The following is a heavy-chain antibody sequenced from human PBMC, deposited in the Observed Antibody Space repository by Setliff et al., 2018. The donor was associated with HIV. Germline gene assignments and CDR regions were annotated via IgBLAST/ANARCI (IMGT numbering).Heavy chain of an antibody. V-gene: IGHV4-59*08. CDR2: VLYTGFA. CDR3: ARQVSIPGVAITPVDY. Sequence: PSETLSLTCTVSGDSIRGYYWSWIRQPPGKGLEWMGYVLYTGFAAYNPSLKSRLTISVDTSKSQFSLRLTSVTAADTAIYYCARQVSIPGVAITPVDYWGQGALVTVSS. J-gene: IGHJ4*02. D-gene: IGHD2-15*01. CDR1: GDSIRGYY.